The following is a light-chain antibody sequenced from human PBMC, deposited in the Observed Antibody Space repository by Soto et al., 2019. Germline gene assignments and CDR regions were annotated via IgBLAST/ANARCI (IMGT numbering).Light chain of an antibody. J-gene: IGLJ1*01. CDR2: GNG. Sequence: QSVLTQPPSVSGAPGQRATISCTGSSSNIGAGYDVHWYQQLPGTAPKLLIYGNGNRPSGVPDRFSGSKSGTSASLAITGLQAEDEADYYCQSYDSSLSGSNVFGTGTKVTVL. V-gene: IGLV1-40*01. CDR3: QSYDSSLSGSNV. CDR1: SSNIGAGYD.